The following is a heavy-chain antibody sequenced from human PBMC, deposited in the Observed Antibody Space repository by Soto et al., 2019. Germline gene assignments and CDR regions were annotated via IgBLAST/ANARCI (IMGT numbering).Heavy chain of an antibody. CDR3: ARGLRYCSGGSCYWFDP. Sequence: SETLSLTCAVYGGSFRGYYWSWIRQPPGKGLEWIGEINHSGSTNYNPSLKSRVTISVDTSKNQFSLKLSSVTAADTAVYYCARGLRYCSGGSCYWFDPWGQGTLVTVSS. CDR1: GGSFRGYY. D-gene: IGHD2-15*01. J-gene: IGHJ5*02. V-gene: IGHV4-34*01. CDR2: INHSGST.